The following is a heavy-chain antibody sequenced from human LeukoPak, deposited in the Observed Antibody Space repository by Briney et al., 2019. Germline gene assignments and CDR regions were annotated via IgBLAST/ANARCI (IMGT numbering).Heavy chain of an antibody. J-gene: IGHJ3*02. CDR3: AREGWYYYDGSGENAFDI. V-gene: IGHV4-61*01. Sequence: PSETLSLTCTVSGGSISSSSYYWSWLRQPPGKGLEWIGNIYYSGSTNYNPSLKSRVTISVDTSKNQFSLKLSSVTAADTAVYYCAREGWYYYDGSGENAFDIWGQGTMVTVSS. CDR2: IYYSGST. CDR1: GGSISSSSYY. D-gene: IGHD3-22*01.